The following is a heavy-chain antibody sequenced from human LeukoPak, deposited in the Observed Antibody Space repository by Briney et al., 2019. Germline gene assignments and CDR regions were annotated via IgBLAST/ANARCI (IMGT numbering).Heavy chain of an antibody. CDR3: ARESYYDSSGYNPFDY. CDR1: GFPDSSNY. V-gene: IGHV3-30-3*01. D-gene: IGHD3-22*01. J-gene: IGHJ4*02. CDR2: ISYDGSNK. Sequence: GGSLRLSCAASGFPDSSNYMSWVRQAPGEGLVWVAVISYDGSNKYYADSVKGRFTIPRDNSKNTLYVQMNSLRAEDTAVYYCARESYYDSSGYNPFDYWGQGTLVTVSS.